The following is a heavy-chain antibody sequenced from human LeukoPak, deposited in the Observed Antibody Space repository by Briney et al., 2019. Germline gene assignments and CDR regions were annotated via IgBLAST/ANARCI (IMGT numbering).Heavy chain of an antibody. D-gene: IGHD6-6*01. Sequence: GGSLTLSCAASGFTFTKAWMSWARQAPGKGLEWVGRIKSIPDGGTTDYAAPVKGRFTVSRDDSKTTAYLQMNSLRAEDTAVYYCARYSSSSWYFDYWGQGTLVTVSS. CDR1: GFTFTKAW. CDR3: ARYSSSSWYFDY. V-gene: IGHV3-15*01. CDR2: IKSIPDGGTT. J-gene: IGHJ4*02.